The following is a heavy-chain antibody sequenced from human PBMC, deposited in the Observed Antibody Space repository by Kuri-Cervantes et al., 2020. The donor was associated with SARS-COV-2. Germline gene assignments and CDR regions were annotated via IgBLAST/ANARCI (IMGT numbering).Heavy chain of an antibody. V-gene: IGHV4-34*01. CDR3: ARDRGRGSPRKYFDY. CDR1: GGSFSGYY. Sequence: ESLKISCAVYGGSFSGYYWSWIRQPPGKGLEWMGEINHSGSTNYNPSLKSRVTISVDTSKNQFSLKLSSVTAADTAVYYCARDRGRGSPRKYFDYWGQGTLVTVSS. J-gene: IGHJ4*02. CDR2: INHSGST. D-gene: IGHD1-14*01.